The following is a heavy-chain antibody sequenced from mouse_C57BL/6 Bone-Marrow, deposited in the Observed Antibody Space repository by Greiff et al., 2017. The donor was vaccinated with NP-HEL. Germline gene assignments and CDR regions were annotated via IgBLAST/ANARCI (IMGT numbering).Heavy chain of an antibody. D-gene: IGHD1-1*01. CDR1: DSEVFPIAY. J-gene: IGHJ1*03. CDR2: ILPSIGRT. V-gene: IGHV15-2*01. Sequence: QVQLQQSGSELRSPGSSVKLSCKDFDSEVFPIAYMSWVRQKPGHGFEWIGGILPSIGRTIYVEKFEDKATLDADTLSNTAYLELNSLTSEDSAIYYCARKTDYYGSRYWYFDVWGTGTTVTVSS. CDR3: ARKTDYYGSRYWYFDV.